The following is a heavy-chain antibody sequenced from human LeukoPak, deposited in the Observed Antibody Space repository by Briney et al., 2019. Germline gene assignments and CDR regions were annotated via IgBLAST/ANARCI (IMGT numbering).Heavy chain of an antibody. CDR3: ARDKRAAGSTVFDY. V-gene: IGHV4-4*02. CDR2: ISHSGST. Sequence: PSGTLSLTCAVSGGSINSSYLWSWVRQPPGKGLEWIGEISHSGSTNYNPSLKSRVTISVDKSKNQFSLNLSSVSAADTAVYYCARDKRAAGSTVFDYWGQGTLVIVSS. J-gene: IGHJ4*02. D-gene: IGHD6-13*01. CDR1: GGSINSSYL.